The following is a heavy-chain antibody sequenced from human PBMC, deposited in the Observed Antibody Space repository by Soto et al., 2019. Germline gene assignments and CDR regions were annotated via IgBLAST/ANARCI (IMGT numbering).Heavy chain of an antibody. V-gene: IGHV4-61*08. J-gene: IGHJ3*02. CDR3: ARYNWGAMGAFDI. Sequence: SATLPLTCAVSAGSISSGGYYWTWIRQHPGKGLEWIGYIYYSGSTNYNPSLKSRVTISVDTSKNQFSLKLSSVTAADTAVYYCARYNWGAMGAFDIWGQGTMVT. D-gene: IGHD1-1*01. CDR2: IYYSGST. CDR1: AGSISSGGYY.